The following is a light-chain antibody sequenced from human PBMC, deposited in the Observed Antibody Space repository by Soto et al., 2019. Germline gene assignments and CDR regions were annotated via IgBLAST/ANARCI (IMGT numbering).Light chain of an antibody. CDR1: SSNIGSHY. CDR3: SSYSSTSALGV. CDR2: MDD. J-gene: IGLJ3*02. Sequence: QSVLTQPPSASETPGQRVTISCAGNSSNIGSHYVYWYHQVPGMAPKLLIFMDDQRPSGVSDRFSGSKSGTSASLAISGLRSADEGDYFCSSYSSTSALGVFGGGTKLTVL. V-gene: IGLV1-47*01.